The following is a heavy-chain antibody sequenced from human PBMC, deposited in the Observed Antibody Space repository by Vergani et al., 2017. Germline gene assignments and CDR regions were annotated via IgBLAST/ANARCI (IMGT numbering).Heavy chain of an antibody. CDR2: INPNSGGT. D-gene: IGHD3-22*01. CDR1: GGTFSSYA. CDR3: ARGATNYYDPVNTEEFQH. V-gene: IGHV1-8*02. J-gene: IGHJ1*01. Sequence: QVQLVQSGAEVKKPGSSVKVSCKASGGTFSSYAISWVRQAPGQGLEWMGWINPNSGGTNYAQKFQGRVTMTRNTSISTAYMELSSLRSEDTAVYYCARGATNYYDPVNTEEFQHWGQGTLVTVSS.